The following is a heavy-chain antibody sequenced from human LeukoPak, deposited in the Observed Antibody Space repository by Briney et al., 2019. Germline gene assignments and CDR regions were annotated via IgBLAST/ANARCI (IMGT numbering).Heavy chain of an antibody. CDR3: AKGTNYYDTFDAFDI. V-gene: IGHV3-23*01. D-gene: IGHD3-22*01. CDR1: GFTFSSYS. J-gene: IGHJ3*02. CDR2: ISGSGGST. Sequence: GGSLRLSCAASGFTFSSYSMNWVRQAPGKGLEWVSAISGSGGSTYYADSVKGRFTISRDNSKNTLYLQMNSLRAEDTAVYYCAKGTNYYDTFDAFDIWGQGTMVTVSS.